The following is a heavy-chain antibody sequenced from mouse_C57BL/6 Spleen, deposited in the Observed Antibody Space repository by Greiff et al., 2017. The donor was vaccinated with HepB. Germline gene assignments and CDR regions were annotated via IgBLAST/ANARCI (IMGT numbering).Heavy chain of an antibody. Sequence: EVQLVESGGGLVQPKGSLKLSCAASGFSFNTYAMNWVRQAPGKGLEWVARIRSKSNNYATYYADSVKDRFTISRDDSESMLYLQMNNLKTEDTAMYYCVRGGITTGFAYWGQGTLVTVSA. V-gene: IGHV10-1*01. J-gene: IGHJ3*01. CDR2: IRSKSNNYAT. CDR3: VRGGITTGFAY. CDR1: GFSFNTYA. D-gene: IGHD1-2*01.